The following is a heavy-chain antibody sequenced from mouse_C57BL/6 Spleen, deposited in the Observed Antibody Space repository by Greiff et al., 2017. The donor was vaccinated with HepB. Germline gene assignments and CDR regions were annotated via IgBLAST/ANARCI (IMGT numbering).Heavy chain of an antibody. CDR1: GYTFTSYW. D-gene: IGHD1-1*01. CDR2: IDPSDSYT. J-gene: IGHJ4*01. Sequence: VQLQQSGAELVRPGTSVKLSCKASGYTFTSYWMHWVKQRPGQGLEWIGVIDPSDSYTNYNQKFKGKATLTADKSSSTAYMELRSLTSEDSAVYFCAREGIYYYGSSPYYYAMDYWGQGTSVTVSS. V-gene: IGHV1-59*01. CDR3: AREGIYYYGSSPYYYAMDY.